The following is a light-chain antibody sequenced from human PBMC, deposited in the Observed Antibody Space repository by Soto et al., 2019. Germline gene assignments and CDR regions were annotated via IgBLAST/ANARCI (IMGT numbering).Light chain of an antibody. Sequence: VLLTPTRATLSVCTGNGATLPCRARQGLSRNVAWYQQKPGQVPRLLIYGASSRATGIPDRFSGSGSGTDFTLTISCLQSEDFATYYCQQYYSYPFTFGGGTKVDIK. CDR3: QQYYSYPFT. J-gene: IGKJ4*01. CDR1: QGLSRN. CDR2: GAS. V-gene: IGKV3D-15*01.